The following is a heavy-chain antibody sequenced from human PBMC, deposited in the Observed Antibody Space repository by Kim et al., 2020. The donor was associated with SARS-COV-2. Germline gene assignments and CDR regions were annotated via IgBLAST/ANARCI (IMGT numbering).Heavy chain of an antibody. CDR3: AKDLNYYGSGELDY. V-gene: IGHV3-23*01. CDR1: GFTFSSYA. J-gene: IGHJ4*02. CDR2: ISDSGGST. Sequence: GGSLRLSCAASGFTFSSYAMSWVRQAPGKGLEWLSAISDSGGSTYYADSVKGRFTISRDNSKNTLYLQMNSLRAEDTAVYYCAKDLNYYGSGELDYCGQGTLVTASS. D-gene: IGHD3-10*01.